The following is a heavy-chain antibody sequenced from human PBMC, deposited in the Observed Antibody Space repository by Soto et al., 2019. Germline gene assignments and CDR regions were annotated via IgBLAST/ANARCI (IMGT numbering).Heavy chain of an antibody. CDR1: GGTFSSYA. CDR3: ARSEGKCSGGSCYFAWFDP. Sequence: QVQLVQSGAEVKKPGSSVKVSCKASGGTFSSYAISWVRQAPGQGLEWMGGIIPIFGTANYAQKFQGSVTITADESTSTAYMELSSLRSEDTAVYYCARSEGKCSGGSCYFAWFDPWGQGTLVTVSS. CDR2: IIPIFGTA. V-gene: IGHV1-69*01. J-gene: IGHJ5*02. D-gene: IGHD2-15*01.